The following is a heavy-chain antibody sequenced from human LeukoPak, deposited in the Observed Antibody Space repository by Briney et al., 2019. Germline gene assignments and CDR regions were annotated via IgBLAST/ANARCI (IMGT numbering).Heavy chain of an antibody. CDR2: IWYDGSNK. V-gene: IGHV3-30*02. CDR3: AKRLSRYSYGFLSDY. Sequence: PGGSLRLSCAASGFTFSSYGMHWVRQAPGKGLEWVAVIWYDGSNKYYADSVKGRFTISRDNSKNTLYLQMNSLRAEDTAVYYCAKRLSRYSYGFLSDYWGQGTLVTVSS. D-gene: IGHD5-18*01. J-gene: IGHJ4*02. CDR1: GFTFSSYG.